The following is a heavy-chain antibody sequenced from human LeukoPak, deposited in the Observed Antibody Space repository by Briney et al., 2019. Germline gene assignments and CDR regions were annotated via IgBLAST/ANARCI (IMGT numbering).Heavy chain of an antibody. J-gene: IGHJ5*01. V-gene: IGHV3-23*01. Sequence: PGGSLRLSCAASGFTFSIYAMSWVRQAPGKGLQWVSSITSRGESTWYVDSVKGRFTITRDNSENTLYLQMHSLRAEDTAVYYCAKGSGRYGSGSFSDSWGQGTLVTVSS. D-gene: IGHD3-10*01. CDR3: AKGSGRYGSGSFSDS. CDR2: ITSRGEST. CDR1: GFTFSIYA.